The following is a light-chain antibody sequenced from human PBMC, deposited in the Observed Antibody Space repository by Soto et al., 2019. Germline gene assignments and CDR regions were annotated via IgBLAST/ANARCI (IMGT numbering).Light chain of an antibody. Sequence: QSALTPPASVSGSPGQSITISCPGTSSDVGGYDYVSWYQQHPGKAPKLMISEVNNRPSGVSDRFSGSKSGNTASLTISGLQADDEADYYCSSYSSSSTWVFGGGTKLTVL. CDR3: SSYSSSSTWV. V-gene: IGLV2-14*01. CDR2: EVN. CDR1: SSDVGGYDY. J-gene: IGLJ3*02.